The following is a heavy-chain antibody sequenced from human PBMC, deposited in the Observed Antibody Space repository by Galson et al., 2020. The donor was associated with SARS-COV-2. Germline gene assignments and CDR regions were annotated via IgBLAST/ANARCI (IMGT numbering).Heavy chain of an antibody. CDR1: GFTFSSYA. D-gene: IGHD3-3*01. Sequence: TGGSLRLSCAASGFTFSSYAMHWVRQAPGKGLEWVAVISYDGSNKYYADSVKGRFTISRDNSKNTLYLQMNSLRAEDTAVYYCARDRKYYDFWSGYLAQRSYYYYYGMDVWGQGTTVTVSS. J-gene: IGHJ6*02. CDR2: ISYDGSNK. V-gene: IGHV3-30-3*01. CDR3: ARDRKYYDFWSGYLAQRSYYYYYGMDV.